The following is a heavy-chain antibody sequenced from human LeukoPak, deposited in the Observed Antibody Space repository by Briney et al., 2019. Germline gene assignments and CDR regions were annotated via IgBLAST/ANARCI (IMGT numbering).Heavy chain of an antibody. CDR1: GDSLSSSY. Sequence: SETLSLTCTVSGDSLSSSYWSWVRQPAGKGLEWIGRIYTSGYTNYNPSLKGRVTMSVDTSKNQFSLKLTSVTDADAAVYYCARQNIYCSRTSCYEVDWFDPWGQGTLVTVSS. J-gene: IGHJ5*02. CDR2: IYTSGYT. D-gene: IGHD2-2*01. CDR3: ARQNIYCSRTSCYEVDWFDP. V-gene: IGHV4-4*07.